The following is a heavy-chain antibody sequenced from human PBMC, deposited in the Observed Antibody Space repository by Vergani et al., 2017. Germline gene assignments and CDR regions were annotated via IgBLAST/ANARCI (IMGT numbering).Heavy chain of an antibody. Sequence: QLQLQESGPGLVKPSETLSLTCTVSGGSISSSSYYWGWIRQPPGKGLEWIGSIYYSGSTYYNPSLKSRVTRSVDTSKNQFSLTLSSVTAADTAVYYCARRTEYSSSWYSVESYWYFDLWGRGTLVTVSS. CDR2: IYYSGST. CDR1: GGSISSSSYY. CDR3: ARRTEYSSSWYSVESYWYFDL. D-gene: IGHD6-13*01. J-gene: IGHJ2*01. V-gene: IGHV4-39*01.